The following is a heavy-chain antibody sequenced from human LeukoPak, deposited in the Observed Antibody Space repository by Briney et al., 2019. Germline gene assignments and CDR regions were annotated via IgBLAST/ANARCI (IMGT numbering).Heavy chain of an antibody. Sequence: GGSLRLSCAASGFTFSYYWMLWLRQTPGKGLVSVARIGSDGGSTRCADSVKGRFTISRDNAKNTLYLQLNSLSADDTGIYYCARDGTNGIDYWGQGTLVTVSS. D-gene: IGHD2-2*01. J-gene: IGHJ4*02. CDR3: ARDGTNGIDY. CDR2: IGSDGGST. CDR1: GFTFSYYW. V-gene: IGHV3-74*01.